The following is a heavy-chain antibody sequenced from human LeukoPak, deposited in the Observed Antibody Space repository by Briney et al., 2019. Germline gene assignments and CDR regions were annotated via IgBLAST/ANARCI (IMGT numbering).Heavy chain of an antibody. CDR2: LKLYDGSI. J-gene: IGHJ4*02. CDR3: ATSYRGVIDPFDY. Sequence: ASVKVSCKAFGYSFIRHHIHWVRQAPGQGLEWMGLLKLYDGSIRYAQKFQGRVTMTSDTSTSTVYMELSSLRSEDTAMYFCATSYRGVIDPFDYWGQGTLVTVSS. V-gene: IGHV1-46*01. CDR1: GYSFIRHH. D-gene: IGHD3-16*02.